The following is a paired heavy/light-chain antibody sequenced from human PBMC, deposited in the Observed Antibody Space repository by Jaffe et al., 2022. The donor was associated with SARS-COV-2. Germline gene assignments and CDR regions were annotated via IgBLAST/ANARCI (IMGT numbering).Light chain of an antibody. Sequence: SYDLTQPPSVSVSPGQTASITCSGDKLGDKYACWYQQKPGQSPALVIYQDSRRPSGIPERFSGSNSGNTATLTISGTQAMDEADYYCQAWDSSTVVFGGGTKLTVL. CDR1: KLGDKY. CDR2: QDS. CDR3: QAWDSSTVV. J-gene: IGLJ2*01. V-gene: IGLV3-1*01.
Heavy chain of an antibody. CDR1: GFSFSNAW. CDR2: IKSKTDGGTI. D-gene: IGHD3-22*01. V-gene: IGHV3-15*01. Sequence: EVQLVESGGGLVKPGGSLGLSCAASGFSFSNAWMSWVRQAPGKGLEWVGRIKSKTDGGTIDYAAPVKGRFTISRDDSKNTLYLQMNSLKTEDTAVFYCTGDSSGYVDAFDIWGQGTMVTVSP. CDR3: TGDSSGYVDAFDI. J-gene: IGHJ3*02.